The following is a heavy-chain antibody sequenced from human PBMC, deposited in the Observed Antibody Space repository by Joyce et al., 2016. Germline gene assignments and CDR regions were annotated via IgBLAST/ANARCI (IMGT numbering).Heavy chain of an antibody. Sequence: QVQLVESGGGVVQPGRSLRLSCSASGFNFRAYGVHWVPQAPGKGLDGVAFMSNDGTKKYYADSVECRFSLSRDDSKNTDYLHMDSLTVEDTAVYYCASDLKRGYNYHYVMDVWGQGTTVAVSS. CDR2: MSNDGTKK. D-gene: IGHD3-10*01. V-gene: IGHV3-30-3*01. J-gene: IGHJ6*02. CDR3: ASDLKRGYNYHYVMDV. CDR1: GFNFRAYG.